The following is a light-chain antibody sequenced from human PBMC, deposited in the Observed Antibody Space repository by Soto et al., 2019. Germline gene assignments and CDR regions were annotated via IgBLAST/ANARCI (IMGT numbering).Light chain of an antibody. V-gene: IGLV2-14*03. CDR2: DVS. CDR1: SSDVGGYNF. Sequence: QSVLTQPASVSGSPGQSITISCTGTSSDVGGYNFVSWYQHHPGNAPKLMIYDVSNRPSGVSNRFSGSKSGNTASLTISGLQAEDEADYYCSSYTSSRTLVFGGGTKLTVL. J-gene: IGLJ3*02. CDR3: SSYTSSRTLV.